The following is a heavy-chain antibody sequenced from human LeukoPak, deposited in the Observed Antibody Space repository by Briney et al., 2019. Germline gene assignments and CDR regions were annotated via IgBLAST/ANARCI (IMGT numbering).Heavy chain of an antibody. Sequence: GASVKVSCRTSGYTFTGYSLHWVRQAPGQGLEWMGWINPNSGGTNYAQKFQGRVTMTRDTSISTAYMELSRLRSDDTAVYYCAREVSARTPTDIWGQGTMVTVSS. CDR3: AREVSARTPTDI. V-gene: IGHV1-2*02. D-gene: IGHD2-8*01. CDR2: INPNSGGT. CDR1: GYTFTGYS. J-gene: IGHJ3*02.